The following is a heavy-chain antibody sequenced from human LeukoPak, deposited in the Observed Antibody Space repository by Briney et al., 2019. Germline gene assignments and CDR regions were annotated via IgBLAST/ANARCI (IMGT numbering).Heavy chain of an antibody. CDR1: GGSISSYY. D-gene: IGHD6-19*01. CDR2: IYYSGST. J-gene: IGHJ4*02. CDR3: ARMISSGSRAIVY. Sequence: SETLTLTCTVSGGSISSYYWSWIRQPPGKGLEWIGYIYYSGSTNYNPSLKSRVIISVEMSTNQFSLKRSSVTAEDTAVYYCARMISSGSRAIVYWGQGNLVTGSS. V-gene: IGHV4-59*01.